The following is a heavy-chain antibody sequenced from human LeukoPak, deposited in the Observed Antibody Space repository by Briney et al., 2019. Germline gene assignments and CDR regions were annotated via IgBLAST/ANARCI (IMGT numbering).Heavy chain of an antibody. D-gene: IGHD6-13*01. CDR2: IYYSGST. J-gene: IGHJ3*02. Sequence: PSETLSLTCTVSGGSISSSSYYWGWIRQPPGKGLEWIGSIYYSGSTYYNPSLKSRVTISVDTSKNQFSLKLSSVTAADTAVYYCASTPHSSSWLHDAFHTWGQGTMVTVSS. V-gene: IGHV4-39*01. CDR3: ASTPHSSSWLHDAFHT. CDR1: GGSISSSSYY.